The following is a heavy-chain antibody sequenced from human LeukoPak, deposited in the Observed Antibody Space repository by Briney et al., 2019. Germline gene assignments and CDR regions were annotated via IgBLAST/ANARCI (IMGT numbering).Heavy chain of an antibody. CDR1: GFTFSTYG. CDR2: IRYDRSKK. Sequence: GGSLRLSCAASGFTFSTYGMHWVRQAPGKGLDWVGLIRYDRSKKYYADSVKGRVSISRDTSKNTLYLQMRSLRADDTAVYYCAKDQGVVATRWDYFDYWGQGTLVTVSS. J-gene: IGHJ4*02. V-gene: IGHV3-30*02. CDR3: AKDQGVVATRWDYFDY. D-gene: IGHD5-12*01.